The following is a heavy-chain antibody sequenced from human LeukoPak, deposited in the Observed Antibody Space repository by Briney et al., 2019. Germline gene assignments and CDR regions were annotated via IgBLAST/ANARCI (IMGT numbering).Heavy chain of an antibody. J-gene: IGHJ4*02. CDR2: INPNSGDT. Sequence: GASVKVSCKASGYSFSGYFMHWVRQAPGQGLEWMGWINPNSGDTNYAKKFQGRVIMTRDTSISTAYMELSRLGSDDTAVYYCARGGSTDSIHSCGGNCYFLDYWGQGTLVTVSS. D-gene: IGHD2-21*02. CDR3: ARGGSTDSIHSCGGNCYFLDY. V-gene: IGHV1-2*02. CDR1: GYSFSGYF.